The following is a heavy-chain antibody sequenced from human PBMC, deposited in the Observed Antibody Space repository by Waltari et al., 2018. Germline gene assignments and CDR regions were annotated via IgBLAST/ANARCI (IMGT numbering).Heavy chain of an antibody. CDR2: ISSGGHYS. J-gene: IGHJ5*02. CDR3: AGTPVEDHLPNWFDP. V-gene: IGHV3-21*05. Sequence: EVQLVESGGGLVKPGGSLRLSCAASGFTFSTYSMNCVRQAPGKGLEWFSFISSGGHYSYYADAVKVRFTTSRDNAKNSLYLQMNSLGAEDTAVYYCAGTPVEDHLPNWFDPWGQGTLVTVSS. CDR1: GFTFSTYS.